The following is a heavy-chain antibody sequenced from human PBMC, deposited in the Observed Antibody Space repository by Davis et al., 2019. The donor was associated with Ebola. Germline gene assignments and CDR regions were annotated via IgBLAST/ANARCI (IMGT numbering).Heavy chain of an antibody. CDR3: ARVRLVYYDSSGYFDY. CDR2: ISSSSSTI. J-gene: IGHJ4*02. D-gene: IGHD3-22*01. Sequence: GGSLRLSCAASGFTFSSYAMNWVRQAPGKGLDWVSYISSSSSTIYYADSVKGRFTISRDNAKNSLYLQMNSLRDEDTAVYYCARVRLVYYDSSGYFDYWGQGTLVTVSS. CDR1: GFTFSSYA. V-gene: IGHV3-48*02.